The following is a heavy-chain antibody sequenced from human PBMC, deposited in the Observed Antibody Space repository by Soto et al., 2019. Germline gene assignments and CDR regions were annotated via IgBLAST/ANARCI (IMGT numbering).Heavy chain of an antibody. J-gene: IGHJ5*02. CDR2: IYYSGST. V-gene: IGHV4-31*03. CDR3: ARAGREIFGVVIMANWFDP. Sequence: LSETLSLTCTVSGGSISSGGYYWSWIRQHPGKGLEWIGYIYYSGSTYYNPSLKSRVTISVDTSKNQFSLKLSSVTAADTAVYYCARAGREIFGVVIMANWFDPWGQGTLVTVSS. CDR1: GGSISSGGYY. D-gene: IGHD3-3*01.